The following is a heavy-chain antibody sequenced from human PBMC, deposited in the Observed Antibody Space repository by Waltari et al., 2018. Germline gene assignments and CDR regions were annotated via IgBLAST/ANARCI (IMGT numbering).Heavy chain of an antibody. CDR3: ARLYYCSSTSCSRLGIYYYYMDV. J-gene: IGHJ6*03. CDR2: IYYSGST. D-gene: IGHD2-2*01. Sequence: QVQLQESGPGLVKPSETLSLTCTVSGGSISSYYWSWIRQPPGQGLEWIGYIYYSGSTNNNPSLKSRVTISVDTSKNQFSLKLSSVTAADTAVYYCARLYYCSSTSCSRLGIYYYYMDVWGKGTTVTISS. V-gene: IGHV4-59*01. CDR1: GGSISSYY.